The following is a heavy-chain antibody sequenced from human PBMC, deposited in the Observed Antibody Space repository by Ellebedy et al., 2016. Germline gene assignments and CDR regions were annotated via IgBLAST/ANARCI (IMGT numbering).Heavy chain of an antibody. Sequence: GESLKISCAASGFTFNSYGMHWVRQAPGKGLERVAAIWYDGRNKYYADSVKGRFTISRDNSKNTLYLQMNSLRAEDTAVYYCARGHMTTVTTKMVDDWFDPWGQGTLVTVSS. CDR3: ARGHMTTVTTKMVDDWFDP. V-gene: IGHV3-33*08. CDR2: IWYDGRNK. J-gene: IGHJ5*02. CDR1: GFTFNSYG. D-gene: IGHD4-17*01.